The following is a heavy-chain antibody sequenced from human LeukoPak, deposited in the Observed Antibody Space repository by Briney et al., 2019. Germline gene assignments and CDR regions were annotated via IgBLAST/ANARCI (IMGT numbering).Heavy chain of an antibody. V-gene: IGHV3-30*04. Sequence: GGSLRLSCAASGFTFSSYAMHWVRQAPGKGLEWVAVISYDGSNKYYADSVKGRFTISRDNSKNTLYLQMNSLRAEDTAVYYCARDGLQLPYSSGWLQYWGQGTLVTVSS. D-gene: IGHD6-19*01. J-gene: IGHJ4*02. CDR1: GFTFSSYA. CDR2: ISYDGSNK. CDR3: ARDGLQLPYSSGWLQY.